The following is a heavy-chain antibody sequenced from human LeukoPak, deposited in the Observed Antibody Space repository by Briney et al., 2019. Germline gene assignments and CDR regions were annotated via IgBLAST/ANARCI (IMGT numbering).Heavy chain of an antibody. Sequence: ASVKVSCKASGYTFTSYGVHWVRQAPGQRLEWMGWINPGNSHTQYSQMFQGRVTITRDSSAGTAYMELSSLRSEDTAVYYCACGWSYFDYWGQGTLVTVSS. J-gene: IGHJ4*02. CDR2: INPGNSHT. D-gene: IGHD6-19*01. CDR1: GYTFTSYG. CDR3: ACGWSYFDY. V-gene: IGHV1-3*01.